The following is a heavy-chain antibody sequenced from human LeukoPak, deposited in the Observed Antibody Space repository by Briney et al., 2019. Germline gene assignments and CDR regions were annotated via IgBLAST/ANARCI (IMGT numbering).Heavy chain of an antibody. J-gene: IGHJ3*02. D-gene: IGHD6-19*01. Sequence: GGALRLSCAASGFTFSDYTMTWVRQAPGKGLEGGASISSDSSYIDYADSVKGRFTISRDNSKSTLYLQMNSLRAEYTAVYYCAKYYNSGWGNAFDIWGQGTMVTVSS. CDR3: AKYYNSGWGNAFDI. CDR2: ISSDSSYI. V-gene: IGHV3-21*04. CDR1: GFTFSDYT.